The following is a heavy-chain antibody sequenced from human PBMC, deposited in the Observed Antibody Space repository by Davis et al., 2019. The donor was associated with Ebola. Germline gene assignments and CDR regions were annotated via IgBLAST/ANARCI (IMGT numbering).Heavy chain of an antibody. Sequence: PGGSLRLSCAVSDFTVSYNYMSWVRQAPGKDLEWVSVIYSGGDTYYADSVKGRFTISRDNSKNSLSLQMNSLRAEDTAVYYCARDLGITMVRGVIHYYYYGMDVWGKGTTVTVSS. V-gene: IGHV3-53*01. J-gene: IGHJ6*04. CDR1: DFTVSYNY. CDR2: IYSGGDT. D-gene: IGHD3-10*01. CDR3: ARDLGITMVRGVIHYYYYGMDV.